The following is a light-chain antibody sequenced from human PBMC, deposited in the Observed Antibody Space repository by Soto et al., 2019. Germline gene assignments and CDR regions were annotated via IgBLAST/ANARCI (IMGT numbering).Light chain of an antibody. CDR2: ELS. J-gene: IGLJ1*01. V-gene: IGLV2-14*01. CDR1: SSDVGGYNY. CDR3: SSYTSSSTPYV. Sequence: QSVLTQPASVSGSPGQSITISCTGTSSDVGGYNYVSWYQQHPGNAPKLMIYELSNRPSGVYNLFSSSKSGNTASLPISGLQAEDEADYYCSSYTSSSTPYVCGTGTKVTVL.